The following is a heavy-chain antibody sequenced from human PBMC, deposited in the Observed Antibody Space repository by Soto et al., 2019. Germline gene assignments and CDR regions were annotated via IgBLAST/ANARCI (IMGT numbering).Heavy chain of an antibody. CDR2: LSGTGGTT. CDR3: AKFIVGTGGSSGWPWFLDS. V-gene: IGHV3-23*01. D-gene: IGHD6-25*01. J-gene: IGHJ4*02. Sequence: EVQLLESGGNLVQPGGSLRLSCAASGFAFSSYAMTWVRQAPGKGLEWVSALSGTGGTTYSADSVGGRFTIARDNSKNTLYLQMNGLSPEDSAIYYCAKFIVGTGGSSGWPWFLDSWGQGTLVTVSS. CDR1: GFAFSSYA.